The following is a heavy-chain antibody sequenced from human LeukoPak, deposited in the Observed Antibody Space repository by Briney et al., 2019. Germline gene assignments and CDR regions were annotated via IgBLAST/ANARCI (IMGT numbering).Heavy chain of an antibody. CDR1: GGSFSGYY. D-gene: IGHD6-13*01. J-gene: IGHJ3*02. Sequence: SETLSLTCAVYGGSFSGYYWSWIRQPPGKGLEWIGEINHSGSTNYNPSLKSRVAISVDTSKNQFSLKLSSVTAADTAVYYCARRTRRIAAAGTLGAFDIWGQGTMVTVSS. CDR2: INHSGST. V-gene: IGHV4-34*01. CDR3: ARRTRRIAAAGTLGAFDI.